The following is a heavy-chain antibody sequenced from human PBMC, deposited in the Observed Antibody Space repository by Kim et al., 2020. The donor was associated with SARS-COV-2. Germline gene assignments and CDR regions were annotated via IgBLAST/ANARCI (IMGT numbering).Heavy chain of an antibody. CDR2: IKSKTDGGTT. CDR3: TTDSGGYDWSKADY. V-gene: IGHV3-15*01. D-gene: IGHD6-25*01. CDR1: GFTFSNAW. Sequence: GGSLRLSCAASGFTFSNAWMSWVRQAPGKGLEWVGRIKSKTDGGTTDYAAPVKGRFTISRDDSKNTLYLQMNSLKTEDTAVYYCTTDSGGYDWSKADYWGQGTLVTVSS. J-gene: IGHJ4*02.